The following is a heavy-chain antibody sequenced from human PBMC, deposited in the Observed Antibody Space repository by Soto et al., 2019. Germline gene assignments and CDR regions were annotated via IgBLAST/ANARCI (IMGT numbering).Heavy chain of an antibody. J-gene: IGHJ4*02. CDR2: IIPILGIA. D-gene: IGHD3-10*01. CDR1: GGTFSSYT. CDR3: AIMVRDIASIDY. Sequence: ASVKVSCKASGGTFSSYTISWVRQAPGQGLEWMGRIIPILGIANYAQKFQGRVTITADKSTSTAYMELSSLRSEDTAVYYCAIMVRDIASIDYWGQGTLVTVSS. V-gene: IGHV1-69*02.